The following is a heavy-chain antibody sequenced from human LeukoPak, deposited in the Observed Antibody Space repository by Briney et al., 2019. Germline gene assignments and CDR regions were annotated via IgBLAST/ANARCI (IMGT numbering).Heavy chain of an antibody. V-gene: IGHV3-23*01. CDR3: AKDARRTSGWYFFDY. D-gene: IGHD6-19*01. CDR2: ISDNGGST. Sequence: GGSLRLSCAASGFTFSSYAMSWVRQAPGKGLEWVSTISDNGGSTYYADSVKGRFTISRDNSKNTVYLQMNSLRAEDTAVYYCAKDARRTSGWYFFDYWGQGTLVTVSS. CDR1: GFTFSSYA. J-gene: IGHJ4*02.